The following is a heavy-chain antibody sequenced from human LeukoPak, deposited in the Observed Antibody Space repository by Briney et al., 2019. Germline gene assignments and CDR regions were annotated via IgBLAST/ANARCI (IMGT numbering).Heavy chain of an antibody. CDR1: GYTFTGYY. CDR3: ATGYLVYDAFDI. CDR2: INPNSGGT. D-gene: IGHD1-1*01. V-gene: IGHV1-2*02. J-gene: IGHJ3*02. Sequence: ASVKVSCKASGYTFTGYYMHWVRQAPGQGLEWMGWINPNSGGTNYAQKFQGRVTMTEDTSTDTAYMELSSLRSEDTAVYYCATGYLVYDAFDIWGQGTMVTVSS.